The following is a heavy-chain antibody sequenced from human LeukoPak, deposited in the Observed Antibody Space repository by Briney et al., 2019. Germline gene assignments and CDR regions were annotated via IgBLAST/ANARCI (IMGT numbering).Heavy chain of an antibody. V-gene: IGHV3-30*18. D-gene: IGHD1-1*01. CDR3: AKDHTTGYYGMDV. Sequence: PGGSLRLSCAASGFTFSNYGMHWVRQAPGKGLDWVAVISYDGSNKYYADSVKGRFTISRDNSKNTLYLQMNSLRAEDTAVYYCAKDHTTGYYGMDVWGKGTTVTVSS. CDR1: GFTFSNYG. CDR2: ISYDGSNK. J-gene: IGHJ6*04.